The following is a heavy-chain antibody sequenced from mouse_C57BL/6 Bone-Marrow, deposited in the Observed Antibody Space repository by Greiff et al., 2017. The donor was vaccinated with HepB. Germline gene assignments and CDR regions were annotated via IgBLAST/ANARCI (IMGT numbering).Heavy chain of an antibody. CDR2: IYPGDGDT. CDR1: GYAFSSSW. CDR3: ASITTVVARDY. V-gene: IGHV1-82*01. J-gene: IGHJ2*01. D-gene: IGHD1-1*01. Sequence: LVESGPELVKPGASVKISCKASGYAFSSSWMNWVKQRPGKGLEWIGRIYPGDGDTNYNGKFKGKATLTADKSSSTAYMQLSSLTSEDSAVYFCASITTVVARDYWGQGTTLTVSS.